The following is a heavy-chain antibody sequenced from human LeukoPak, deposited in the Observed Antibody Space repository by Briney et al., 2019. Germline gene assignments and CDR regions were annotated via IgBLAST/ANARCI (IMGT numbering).Heavy chain of an antibody. CDR1: GFSFSSNG. Sequence: GGSLRLSCAASGFSFSSNGMSWVRQAPGKGLEWVSALSGSGSTTYYADSVKGRFTISRDNSKNTVFLQMNSLRVEDKAVYYCAKAGYSSSWPFDYWGQGTQVTVSS. CDR3: AKAGYSSSWPFDY. V-gene: IGHV3-23*01. J-gene: IGHJ4*02. CDR2: LSGSGSTT. D-gene: IGHD6-13*01.